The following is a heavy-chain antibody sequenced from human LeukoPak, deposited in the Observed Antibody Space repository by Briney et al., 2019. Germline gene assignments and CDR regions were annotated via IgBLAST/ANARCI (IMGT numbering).Heavy chain of an antibody. D-gene: IGHD6-19*01. CDR1: GDSVSSNSAA. CDR3: AREIAVADVYYYYGMDV. CDR2: TYYRSKWYN. Sequence: SLTLSLTCAISGDSVSSNSAAWNWIRQSPSRGLEWLGRTYYRSKWYNDYAVSVKSRITINPDTSKNQFSLQLNSVTPEDTAVYYCAREIAVADVYYYYGMDVWGQGTTVTVSS. V-gene: IGHV6-1*01. J-gene: IGHJ6*02.